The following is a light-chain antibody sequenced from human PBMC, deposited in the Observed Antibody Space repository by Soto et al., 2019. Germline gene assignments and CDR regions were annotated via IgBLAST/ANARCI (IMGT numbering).Light chain of an antibody. CDR1: RSVTNY. V-gene: IGKV3-11*01. CDR2: EAS. J-gene: IGKJ1*01. Sequence: EVVLTQSPATLSLSPGERATLSCRASRSVTNYLTWYQQKPGQAPRLLIYEASNRATGIPARFSGSGSGTDFTLTISNLEPEDFAVYYCQQRTYWPWTFGQGTKVDIK. CDR3: QQRTYWPWT.